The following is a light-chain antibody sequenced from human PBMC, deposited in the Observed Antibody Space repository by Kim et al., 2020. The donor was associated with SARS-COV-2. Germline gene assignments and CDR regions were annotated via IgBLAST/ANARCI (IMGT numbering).Light chain of an antibody. CDR2: DAS. CDR3: QQYNNVPRT. V-gene: IGKV1-33*01. CDR1: QDISNY. Sequence: ASLGDRITITCQASQDISNYLTWYQQKPGRAPKLLIYDASNLEPGVPSRFSGRGSGTHFTFTISSLQPEDIATYYCQQYNNVPRTFGQGTKVEIK. J-gene: IGKJ1*01.